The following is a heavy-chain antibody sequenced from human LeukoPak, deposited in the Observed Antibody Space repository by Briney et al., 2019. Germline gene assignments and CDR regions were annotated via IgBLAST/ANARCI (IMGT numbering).Heavy chain of an antibody. CDR1: GLTFSDYY. CDR3: AREDSGYDYDYFDY. V-gene: IGHV3-11*01. D-gene: IGHD5-12*01. CDR2: ISSSGSTI. Sequence: GGSLRLSCAASGLTFSDYYMSWIRQAPGKGLEWVSYISSSGSTIYYADSVKGRFTISRDNAKNSLYLQMNSLRAEDTAVYYCAREDSGYDYDYFDYWGQGTLVTVSS. J-gene: IGHJ4*02.